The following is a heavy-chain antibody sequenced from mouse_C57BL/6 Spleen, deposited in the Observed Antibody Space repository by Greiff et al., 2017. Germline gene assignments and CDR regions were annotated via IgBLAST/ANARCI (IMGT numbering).Heavy chain of an antibody. D-gene: IGHD2-4*01. J-gene: IGHJ4*01. Sequence: EVKLVESGGGLVKPGGSLKLSCAASGFTFSDYGMHWVRQAPEKGLAWVAYFSSGRSTIYYADPVKGRFTISRDNAKNTLFLQMTRLMSENTAMYYCARGKDYGPYNSFDYWGQGTSVTGSA. CDR3: ARGKDYGPYNSFDY. CDR1: GFTFSDYG. CDR2: FSSGRSTI. V-gene: IGHV5-17*01.